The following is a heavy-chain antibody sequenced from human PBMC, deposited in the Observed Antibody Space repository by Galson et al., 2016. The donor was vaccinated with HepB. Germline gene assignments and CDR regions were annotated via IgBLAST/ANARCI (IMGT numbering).Heavy chain of an antibody. Sequence: SLRLSCAASGFTFNTYAMSWVRQAPGKGLEWVSSISARFADTYYADSVEGRVTISRDNSKTTLYLQMNSRRPDDTAVYYCATLPRYCVSGSCYSIDHWGQGTLVTVSS. CDR1: GFTFNTYA. CDR2: ISARFADT. J-gene: IGHJ4*02. CDR3: ATLPRYCVSGSCYSIDH. V-gene: IGHV3-23*01. D-gene: IGHD2-15*01.